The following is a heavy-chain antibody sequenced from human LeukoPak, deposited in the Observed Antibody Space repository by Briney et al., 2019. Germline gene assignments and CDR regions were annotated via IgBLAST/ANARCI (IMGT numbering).Heavy chain of an antibody. CDR2: IHYTGNT. V-gene: IGHV4-61*01. J-gene: IGHJ4*02. Sequence: SGTLSLTCTVSGGSIRSSYYYWGWIRQPPGKGLEWLGYIHYTGNTIYNPSLKSRVTISMDTAKNQFSLKVSSVTAADTAVYYCARDGAGMTGTGLDYWGQGILATVSS. D-gene: IGHD3-9*01. CDR1: GGSIRSSYYY. CDR3: ARDGAGMTGTGLDY.